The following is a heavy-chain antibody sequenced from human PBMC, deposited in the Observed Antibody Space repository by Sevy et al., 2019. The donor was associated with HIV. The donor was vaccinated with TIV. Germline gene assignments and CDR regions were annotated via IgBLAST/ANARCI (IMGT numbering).Heavy chain of an antibody. D-gene: IGHD5-12*01. J-gene: IGHJ4*02. CDR3: TRGLATADTPEYYFDY. CDR1: GFTFDDYA. CDR2: ITRNSYEAYGGTT. V-gene: IGHV3-49*03. Sequence: GGSLRLSCTTSGFTFDDYAMNWFRQAPGKGLEWVAFITRNSYEAYGGTTDYAASVKGRFIISRDDYKSIAYLQMNSLKTEDTAVYYCTRGLATADTPEYYFDYWGQGTLVTVSS.